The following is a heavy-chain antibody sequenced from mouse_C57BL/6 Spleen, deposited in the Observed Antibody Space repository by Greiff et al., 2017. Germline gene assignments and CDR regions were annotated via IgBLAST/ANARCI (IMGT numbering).Heavy chain of an antibody. CDR3: AREGWDY. J-gene: IGHJ2*01. D-gene: IGHD3-3*01. CDR2: IDPSDSYT. V-gene: IGHV1-69*01. Sequence: QVHVKQPGAELVMPGASVKLSCKASGYTFTSYWMHWVKQRPGQGLEWIGEIDPSDSYTNYNQKFKGKSTLTVDKSSSTAYMQLSSLTSEDSAVYYCAREGWDYWGQGTTLTVSS. CDR1: GYTFTSYW.